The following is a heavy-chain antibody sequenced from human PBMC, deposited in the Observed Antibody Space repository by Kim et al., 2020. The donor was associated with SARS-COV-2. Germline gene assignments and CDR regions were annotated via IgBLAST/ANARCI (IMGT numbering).Heavy chain of an antibody. J-gene: IGHJ3*02. CDR1: GYTFTGYY. CDR2: INPNSGGT. CDR3: ARDNYDSTQHRLLSFDI. V-gene: IGHV1-2*06. Sequence: ASVKVSCKASGYTFTGYYMHWVRQAPGQGLEWMGRINPNSGGTNYAQKFQGRVTMTRDTSISTAYMELSRLRSDDTAVYHCARDNYDSTQHRLLSFDIWGQGTMVTVSS. D-gene: IGHD3-22*01.